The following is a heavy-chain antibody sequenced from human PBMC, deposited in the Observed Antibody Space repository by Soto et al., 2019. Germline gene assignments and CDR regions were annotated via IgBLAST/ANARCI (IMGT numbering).Heavy chain of an antibody. CDR3: ARHASSGRTYDY. CDR1: GDSISSYY. V-gene: IGHV4-59*08. J-gene: IGHJ4*02. Sequence: QVQLQESGPGLVKPSETLSLTCTVSGDSISSYYWSWIRQPPGKGLEWIGYIHYSGNSNYNPSLKSRXXLXVXXSKNQFSLKLSSVTAADTAVYYCARHASSGRTYDYWGQGTLVTVSS. D-gene: IGHD3-22*01. CDR2: IHYSGNS.